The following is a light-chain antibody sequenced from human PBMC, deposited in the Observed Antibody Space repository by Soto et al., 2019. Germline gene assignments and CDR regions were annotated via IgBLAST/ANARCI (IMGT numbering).Light chain of an antibody. V-gene: IGKV2-30*01. J-gene: IGKJ2*02. CDR3: QQYGSSRRT. CDR1: QSLVFRDGKTY. CDR2: MVS. Sequence: DVVMTQSPLSLPVTLGQPASISCRSSQSLVFRDGKTYFFWFQQRPGQSPRRLIYMVSNRDSGVQDRFSGSGSGTDFTLKITRVEDDDFEVYYCQQYGSSRRTFGKGTKVEIK.